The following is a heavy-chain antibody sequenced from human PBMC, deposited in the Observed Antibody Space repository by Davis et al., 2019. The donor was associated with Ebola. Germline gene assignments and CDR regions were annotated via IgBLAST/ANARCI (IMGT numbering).Heavy chain of an antibody. Sequence: MPSETLSPTCTVSAGSISSGYYYWSWLRQPPVKGLEWIGYIYYSGSTYYNPSLKSRVTISVDTSKNQFSLKLSSVTAADTAVYYCARWIAAAGIDYYYGMDVWGQWTTVTDSS. D-gene: IGHD6-13*01. CDR1: AGSISSGYYY. J-gene: IGHJ6*02. V-gene: IGHV4-30-4*01. CDR3: ARWIAAAGIDYYYGMDV. CDR2: IYYSGST.